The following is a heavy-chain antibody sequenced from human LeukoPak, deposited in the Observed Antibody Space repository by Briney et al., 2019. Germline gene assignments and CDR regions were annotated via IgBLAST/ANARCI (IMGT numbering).Heavy chain of an antibody. CDR3: ARETIFGVVMDGMDV. Sequence: ASVKVSCKASGYTFTGYYMHWVRQAPGQGLEWMGWINPNSGGTNYAQKFQGWVTMTRDTSISTAYMELGRLRSDDTAVYYCARETIFGVVMDGMDVWGQGTTVTVSS. CDR1: GYTFTGYY. V-gene: IGHV1-2*04. J-gene: IGHJ6*02. CDR2: INPNSGGT. D-gene: IGHD3-3*01.